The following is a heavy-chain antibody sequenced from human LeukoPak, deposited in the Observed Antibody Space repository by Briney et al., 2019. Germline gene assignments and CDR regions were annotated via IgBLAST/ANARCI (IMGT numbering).Heavy chain of an antibody. J-gene: IGHJ6*02. CDR2: IYNGGST. Sequence: PGGSLRLSCAASGLTVSSNYMSWVRQAPGKELEWVSVIYNGGSTYYADSVKGRFTISRDNSKNTLYLQINSLRAEDTAVYYCARSSRGSYCSGGRCYSYYDMDVWGQGTTVTVSS. V-gene: IGHV3-66*01. CDR1: GLTVSSNY. CDR3: ARSSRGSYCSGGRCYSYYDMDV. D-gene: IGHD2-15*01.